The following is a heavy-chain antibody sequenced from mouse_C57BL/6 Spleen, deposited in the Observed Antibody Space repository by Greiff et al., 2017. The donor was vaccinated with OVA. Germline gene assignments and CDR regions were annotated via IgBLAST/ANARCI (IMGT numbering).Heavy chain of an antibody. CDR2: INYDGSST. J-gene: IGHJ3*01. CDR1: GFTFSDYY. D-gene: IGHD2-5*01. V-gene: IGHV5-16*01. CDR3: ARGGPYSNFAY. Sequence: EVKLMESEGGLVQPGSSMKLSCTASGFTFSDYYMAWVRQVPEKGLEWVANINYDGSSTYYLDSLKSRFIISRDNAKNILYLQMSSLKSEDTATYYCARGGPYSNFAYWGQGTLVTVSA.